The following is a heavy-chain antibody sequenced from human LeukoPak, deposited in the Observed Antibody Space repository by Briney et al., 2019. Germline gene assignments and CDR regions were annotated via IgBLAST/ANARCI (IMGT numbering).Heavy chain of an antibody. Sequence: SETLSLTCTVSGGSISTYYWSWIRQPPGKGLEWIGYVYYSGSTDYNPSLKSRVTISLDTSKNQFSLKLNSVTAADTAVYYCARGYCRGGSCYRTFFDQWGQGTLVTVSS. D-gene: IGHD2-15*01. CDR3: ARGYCRGGSCYRTFFDQ. CDR2: VYYSGST. CDR1: GGSISTYY. V-gene: IGHV4-59*01. J-gene: IGHJ4*02.